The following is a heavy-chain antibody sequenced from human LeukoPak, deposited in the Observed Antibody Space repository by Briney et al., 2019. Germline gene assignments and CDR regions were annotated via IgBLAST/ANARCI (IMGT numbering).Heavy chain of an antibody. CDR3: AKDLGATPQDY. CDR1: GFTFSTYA. V-gene: IGHV3-30*18. D-gene: IGHD3-16*01. J-gene: IGHJ4*02. CDR2: ISYDGSNK. Sequence: PGGSLRLSCAASGFTFSTYAMHWVRQAPGKGLEWVAVISYDGSNKYYADSVKGRFTIPRDNSKNTLYLQMNSLRAGDTAVYYCAKDLGATPQDYWGQGTLVTVSS.